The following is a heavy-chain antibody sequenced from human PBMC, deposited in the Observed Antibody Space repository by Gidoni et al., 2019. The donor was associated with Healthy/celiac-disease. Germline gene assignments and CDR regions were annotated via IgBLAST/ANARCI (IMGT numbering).Heavy chain of an antibody. J-gene: IGHJ5*02. CDR2: IYSGGRT. CDR1: GFTVSSNY. D-gene: IGHD6-13*01. CDR3: ARGGAAAGMGWFDP. V-gene: IGHV3-53*01. Sequence: EVQLVESGGGLIQPGGSLRLSCAASGFTVSSNYMSWVRQAPGKGLEWVSVIYSGGRTYYADSVKGRFTISRDNSKNTLYLQMNSLRAEDTAVYYCARGGAAAGMGWFDPWGQGTLVTVSS.